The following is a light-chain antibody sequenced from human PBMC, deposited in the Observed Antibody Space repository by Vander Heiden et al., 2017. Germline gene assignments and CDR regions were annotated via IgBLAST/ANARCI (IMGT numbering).Light chain of an antibody. J-gene: IGKJ3*01. CDR2: DAS. CDR1: QDISNY. Sequence: DIQMTQSPSSLSASVGDRVTITCQASQDISNYLNWYQQKPGKAPTLLISDASNLETGAPSRFSGSGSGTDFTFTINSLQAEDVATYYCQQYDNFTITFGPGTKVDAK. V-gene: IGKV1-33*01. CDR3: QQYDNFTIT.